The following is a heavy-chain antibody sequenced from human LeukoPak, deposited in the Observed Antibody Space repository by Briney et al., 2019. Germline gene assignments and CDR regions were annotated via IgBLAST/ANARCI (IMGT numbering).Heavy chain of an antibody. CDR2: ISYDGSNK. J-gene: IGHJ4*02. Sequence: GGSLRLSCAASGFTFSSYGMHWVRQAPGKGLEWVAVISYDGSNKYYADSVKDRFTISRDNSKNTLYLQMNSLKTEDTAVYYCTTDVDTANDYWGQGTLVTVSS. V-gene: IGHV3-30*03. CDR3: TTDVDTANDY. CDR1: GFTFSSYG. D-gene: IGHD5-18*01.